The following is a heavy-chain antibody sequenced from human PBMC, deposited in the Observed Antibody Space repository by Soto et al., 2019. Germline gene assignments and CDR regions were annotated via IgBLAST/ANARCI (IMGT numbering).Heavy chain of an antibody. V-gene: IGHV1-18*01. CDR2: ISAYNGNT. CDR3: ARDNIVVVAATSSYYYYYYGMDV. D-gene: IGHD2-15*01. CDR1: GYTFTSYG. J-gene: IGHJ6*02. Sequence: ASVKVSCKASGYTFTSYGISWVRQAPGQGLEWMGWISAYNGNTNYAQKLQGRVTMTTDTSTSTAYMELRSLRSNDTAVYYCARDNIVVVAATSSYYYYYYGMDVWGQGTTVTVSS.